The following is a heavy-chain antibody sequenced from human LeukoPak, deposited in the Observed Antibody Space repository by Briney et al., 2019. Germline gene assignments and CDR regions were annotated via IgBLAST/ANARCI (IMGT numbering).Heavy chain of an antibody. CDR2: INPNSGGT. CDR1: GYTFTGYY. D-gene: IGHD1-7*01. CDR3: ARGNSITGTSYYGMDV. V-gene: IGHV1-2*02. J-gene: IGHJ6*02. Sequence: ASVTVSCKASGYTFTGYYMHWVRQAPGQGLEWMGWINPNSGGTNCAQKFRGRVTMTRDTSTSTAYMELTWLRSDDTAVYYCARGNSITGTSYYGMDVWGQGTTVTVSS.